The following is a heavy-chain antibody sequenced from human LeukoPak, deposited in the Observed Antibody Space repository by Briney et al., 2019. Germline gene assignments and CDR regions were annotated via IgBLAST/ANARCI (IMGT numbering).Heavy chain of an antibody. CDR3: ARDLGFLEWLFYGYMDV. CDR1: GYTFTGYY. CDR2: INPNSGGT. J-gene: IGHJ6*03. V-gene: IGHV1-2*02. D-gene: IGHD3-3*02. Sequence: GASVKVSCKASGYTFTGYYMHWVRQAPGQGLEWMGWINPNSGGTNYAQKFQGRVTMTRDTSISTAYMELSRLRSDDTAVYYCARDLGFLEWLFYGYMDVWGKGTTVTVSS.